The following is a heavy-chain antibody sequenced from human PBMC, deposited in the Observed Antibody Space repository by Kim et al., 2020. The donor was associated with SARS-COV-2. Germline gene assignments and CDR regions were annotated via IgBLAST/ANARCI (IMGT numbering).Heavy chain of an antibody. V-gene: IGHV3-33*01. D-gene: IGHD2-15*01. CDR2: IWYDGSNK. Sequence: GGSLRLSCAASGFTFSSYGMHWVRQAPGKGLEWVAVIWYDGSNKYYADSVKGRFTISRDNSKNTLYLQMNSLRAEDTAVYYCARDRVYCSGGSCPPNWFDPWGQGTLVTVSS. CDR3: ARDRVYCSGGSCPPNWFDP. CDR1: GFTFSSYG. J-gene: IGHJ5*02.